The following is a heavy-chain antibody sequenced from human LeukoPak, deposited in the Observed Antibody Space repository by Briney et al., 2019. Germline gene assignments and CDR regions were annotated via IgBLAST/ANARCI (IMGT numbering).Heavy chain of an antibody. D-gene: IGHD1-26*01. Sequence: GGSLRLSCAASGFTFSSYEMNWVRQAPGKGLEWVSFISTSSSYIYYADSVRGRFTISRDNAKNSLYLQMNSLRAEDTAVYYCARDGWELLQHYFDFWGQGTLVTVSS. CDR2: ISTSSSYI. CDR3: ARDGWELLQHYFDF. V-gene: IGHV3-21*06. J-gene: IGHJ4*02. CDR1: GFTFSSYE.